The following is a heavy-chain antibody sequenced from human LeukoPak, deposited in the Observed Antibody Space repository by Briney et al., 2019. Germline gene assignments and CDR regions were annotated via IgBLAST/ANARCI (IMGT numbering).Heavy chain of an antibody. V-gene: IGHV4-30-2*01. CDR3: AGGGDSSGFYYYFDS. D-gene: IGHD3-22*01. CDR2: IYHSGNT. J-gene: IGHJ4*02. Sequence: SETLSLTCTVSGGSISSSGYYWGWIRQPPGKDLEWIRYIYHSGNTYYNPSLKSRVTISVDRSKNQFSLKLTSVTAADTAVYYCAGGGDSSGFYYYFDSWGQGTLVTVSS. CDR1: GGSISSSGYY.